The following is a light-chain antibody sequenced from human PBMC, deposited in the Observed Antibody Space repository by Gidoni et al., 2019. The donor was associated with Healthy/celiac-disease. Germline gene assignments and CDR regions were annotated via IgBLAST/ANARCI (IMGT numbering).Light chain of an antibody. Sequence: ELLLTQSPATLSLSPGERATLSCVASQSVSSSYLAWYQQKPGLAPRLLIYDASSSATGIPDRFSGSGSGTDFTLTISRLEPEDFAVYYCQQYGSSPPITFGQGTRLEIK. CDR3: QQYGSSPPIT. CDR1: QSVSSSY. CDR2: DAS. V-gene: IGKV3D-20*01. J-gene: IGKJ5*01.